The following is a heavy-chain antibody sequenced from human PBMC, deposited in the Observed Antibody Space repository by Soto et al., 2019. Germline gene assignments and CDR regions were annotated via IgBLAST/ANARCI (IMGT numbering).Heavy chain of an antibody. D-gene: IGHD5-12*01. V-gene: IGHV3-23*01. J-gene: IGHJ4*02. CDR3: AKDLRRGYDYAGFFDY. CDR2: ISGSGDST. Sequence: GGSLRLSCAASGFTLSSYAMSWVRQAPGKGLEWVSAISGSGDSTYYADSVKGRFTISRDNSKNTLYLQMNSLRAEDTAVYYCAKDLRRGYDYAGFFDYWGQGTLVTVSS. CDR1: GFTLSSYA.